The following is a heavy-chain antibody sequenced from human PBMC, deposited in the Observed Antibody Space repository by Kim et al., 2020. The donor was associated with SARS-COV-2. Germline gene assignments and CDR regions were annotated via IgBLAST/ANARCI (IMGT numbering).Heavy chain of an antibody. V-gene: IGHV3-30*18. Sequence: GGSLRLSCAASGFTFSSYGMHWVRQAPGKGLEWVAVISYDGSNKYYADSVKGRFTISRDNSKNTLYLQMNSLRAEDTAVYYCAKGTDLVGATLDYWGQGTLVTVSS. CDR2: ISYDGSNK. D-gene: IGHD1-26*01. J-gene: IGHJ4*02. CDR1: GFTFSSYG. CDR3: AKGTDLVGATLDY.